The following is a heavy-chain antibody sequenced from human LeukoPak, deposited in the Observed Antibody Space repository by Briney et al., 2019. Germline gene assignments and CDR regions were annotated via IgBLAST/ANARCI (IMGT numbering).Heavy chain of an antibody. CDR1: GFTFSSYA. CDR3: AKRVDSSGWFSYFDY. J-gene: IGHJ4*02. CDR2: ISGSGGST. Sequence: GGSLRLSCAASGFTFSSYAMSWVRQAPGKGLEWVSAISGSGGSTYYADSVKGRLTISRDNSKNTLYLQMNSLRAEDTAVYYCAKRVDSSGWFSYFDYWGQGTLVTVSS. V-gene: IGHV3-23*01. D-gene: IGHD6-19*01.